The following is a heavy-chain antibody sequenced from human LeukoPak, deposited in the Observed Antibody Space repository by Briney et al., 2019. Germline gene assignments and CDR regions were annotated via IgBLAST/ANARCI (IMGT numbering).Heavy chain of an antibody. Sequence: GGSLRLSCAASGFTFSDYYMSWIRQAPGKGLEWVSYTSSSGSTIYYADSVKGRFTISRDNAKNSLYLQMNSLRAEDTAVYYCAREPSYYYDSSGYHFPFQHWGQGTLVTVSS. CDR2: TSSSGSTI. CDR3: AREPSYYYDSSGYHFPFQH. D-gene: IGHD3-22*01. J-gene: IGHJ1*01. V-gene: IGHV3-11*01. CDR1: GFTFSDYY.